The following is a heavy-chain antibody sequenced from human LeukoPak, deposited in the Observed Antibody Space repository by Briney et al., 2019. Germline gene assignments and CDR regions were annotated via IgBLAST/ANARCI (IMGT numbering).Heavy chain of an antibody. D-gene: IGHD3-16*01. CDR2: IYYSGST. CDR3: ARVVDDYVWGSSHYYYYYYMDV. CDR1: GGSISSNY. J-gene: IGHJ6*03. V-gene: IGHV4-59*01. Sequence: SETLSLTCTVSGGSISSNYWSWIRQPPGKGLEWIGYIYYSGSTNYNPSLKSRVTISVDTSKNQFSLKLSSVTAADTAVYYCARVVDDYVWGSSHYYYYYYMDVWGKGTTVTISS.